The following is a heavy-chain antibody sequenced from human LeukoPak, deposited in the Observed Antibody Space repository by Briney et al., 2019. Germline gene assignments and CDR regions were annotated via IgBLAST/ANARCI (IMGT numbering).Heavy chain of an antibody. V-gene: IGHV4-4*07. CDR3: ARKDGDY. J-gene: IGHJ4*02. Sequence: SETLSLTCTVSGGSINSYYWSWIRQPAGKGLEGIGRIYSSGSTGYNPSLKSRVTMSLDTSKNQFSLNLSSVTAADTAMYYCARKDGDYWGQGTLVTVS. CDR1: GGSINSYY. CDR2: IYSSGST. D-gene: IGHD6-6*01.